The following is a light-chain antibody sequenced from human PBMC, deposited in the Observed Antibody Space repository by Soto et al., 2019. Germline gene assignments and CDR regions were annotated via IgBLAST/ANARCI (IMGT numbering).Light chain of an antibody. J-gene: IGLJ3*02. CDR3: AAWDGSLNGPV. Sequence: QAVVTQPPSASGTPGQRVTISCSGGSSNIGTNTVNWYQQLPGTAPKLLIYSNSQRPSGVPDRFSGSKSGTSASLAISGLQSEDEADYYCAAWDGSLNGPVFGGGTKLTVL. V-gene: IGLV1-44*01. CDR2: SNS. CDR1: SSNIGTNT.